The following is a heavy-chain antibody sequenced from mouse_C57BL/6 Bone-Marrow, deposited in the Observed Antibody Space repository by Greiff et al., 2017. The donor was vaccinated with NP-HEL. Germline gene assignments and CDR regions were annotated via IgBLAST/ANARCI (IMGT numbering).Heavy chain of an antibody. CDR3: TRAYYSNYVGY. Sequence: VQLQQSGAELVRPGASVKLSCTASGFNIKDDYMHWVKQRPEQGLEWIGWIDPENGDTEYASKFQGKATITAGTSSNTAYLQLSSLTSEDTAVYYCTRAYYSNYVGYWGQGTTLTVSS. V-gene: IGHV14-4*01. CDR1: GFNIKDDY. D-gene: IGHD2-5*01. J-gene: IGHJ2*01. CDR2: IDPENGDT.